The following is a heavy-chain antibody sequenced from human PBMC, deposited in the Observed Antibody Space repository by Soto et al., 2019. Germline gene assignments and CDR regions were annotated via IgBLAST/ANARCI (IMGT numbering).Heavy chain of an antibody. D-gene: IGHD6-13*01. J-gene: IGHJ6*02. CDR1: GGTFSSYA. V-gene: IGHV1-69*12. CDR2: IIPIFGTA. CDR3: ARGREQQLVPETYGMDV. Sequence: QVQLVQSGAEVKKPGSSVKVSCKASGGTFSSYAISWVRQAPGQGLEWMGGIIPIFGTANYAQKFQGRVTITADESMSTAYMELSSLRSEDTAVYYCARGREQQLVPETYGMDVWGQGTTVTVSS.